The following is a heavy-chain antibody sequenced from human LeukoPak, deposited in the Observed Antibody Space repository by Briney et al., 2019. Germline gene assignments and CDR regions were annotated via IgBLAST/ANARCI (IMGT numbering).Heavy chain of an antibody. CDR2: ISYDGSNK. D-gene: IGHD4-17*01. CDR3: ALVTTVTAIDY. V-gene: IGHV3-30-3*01. J-gene: IGHJ4*02. Sequence: GGSLRLSCAASGFIFSSYAMHWVRQAPGKGLEWVAVISYDGSNKYYADSVKGRFTISRDNSKNTLYLQMNSLRAEDTAVYYCALVTTVTAIDYWGQGTLVTVSS. CDR1: GFIFSSYA.